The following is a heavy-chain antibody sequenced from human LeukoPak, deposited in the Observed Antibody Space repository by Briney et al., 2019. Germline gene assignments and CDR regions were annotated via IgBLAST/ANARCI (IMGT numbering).Heavy chain of an antibody. CDR2: INHSGST. CDR1: GGSFSGYY. CDR3: ARQRLRRWFDP. Sequence: SETLSLTCAVYGGSFSGYYWSWIRQPPGKGLEWIGEINHSGSTNYNPSLKSRVTISVDTSKNQFSLKLSSVTAADTAVYYCARQRLRRWFDPWGQGTLVTVSS. J-gene: IGHJ5*02. V-gene: IGHV4-34*01. D-gene: IGHD4-17*01.